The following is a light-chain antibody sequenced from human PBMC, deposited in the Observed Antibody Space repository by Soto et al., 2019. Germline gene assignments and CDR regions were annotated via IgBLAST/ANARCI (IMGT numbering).Light chain of an antibody. CDR1: QSISSISSY. J-gene: IGKJ1*01. CDR3: QQSYSTPLA. CDR2: AGS. Sequence: DIQMTQSPSSLSASVGDRVTITCRASQSISSISSYLNWYQQKPGKAPKLLIYAGSSLQSGVPSRFSGSGSGTDYTLTISSLQPEDFATYYCQQSYSTPLAFGQGTKVEIK. V-gene: IGKV1-39*01.